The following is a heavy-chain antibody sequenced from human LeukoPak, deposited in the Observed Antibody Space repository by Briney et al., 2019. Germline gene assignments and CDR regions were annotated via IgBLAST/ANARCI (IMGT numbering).Heavy chain of an antibody. CDR2: ISSNGGST. CDR3: VKDGPSSGWTYFDY. J-gene: IGHJ4*02. CDR1: GFTFSSHA. Sequence: PGGSLRLSCSASGFTFSSHAMHWVRQAPGKGLEYVSAISSNGGSTYYADSVKGRFTISRDNSKNTLYLQMSSLRAEDTAVYYCVKDGPSSGWTYFDYWGQGTLVTVSS. V-gene: IGHV3-64D*06. D-gene: IGHD6-19*01.